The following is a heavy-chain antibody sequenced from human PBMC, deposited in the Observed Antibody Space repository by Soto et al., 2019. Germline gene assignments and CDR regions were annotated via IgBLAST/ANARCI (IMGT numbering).Heavy chain of an antibody. V-gene: IGHV3-49*03. Sequence: SLRLSCTASGLGFVEFAVKCFRQSPFKCLEWIVFIRGKPFGGTTEYAASVKGRFTISREDFKSIAYLQMNSLKTEDTAVYYCSSAYFYDSSAYYSRDFWGPGTMVTVSS. CDR2: IRGKPFGGTT. CDR3: SSAYFYDSSAYYSRDF. CDR1: GLGFVEFA. D-gene: IGHD3-22*01. J-gene: IGHJ4*02.